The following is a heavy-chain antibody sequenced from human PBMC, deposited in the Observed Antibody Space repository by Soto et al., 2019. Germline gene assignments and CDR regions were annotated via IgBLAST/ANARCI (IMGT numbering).Heavy chain of an antibody. CDR1: GYIFTNYY. Sequence: QVQLVQSGAEVKKPGASVKVSCKAAGYIFTNYYMHWVRQAPGQGIEWMVTINAGGGYTTYAQRFQGRVTMTMDTSTSTVYMELSSQRYEDTALYYCTIGGAIVVVTAPFDIWGQGTLVTVSS. V-gene: IGHV1-46*03. CDR2: INAGGGYT. J-gene: IGHJ5*02. CDR3: TIGGAIVVVTAPFDI. D-gene: IGHD2-21*02.